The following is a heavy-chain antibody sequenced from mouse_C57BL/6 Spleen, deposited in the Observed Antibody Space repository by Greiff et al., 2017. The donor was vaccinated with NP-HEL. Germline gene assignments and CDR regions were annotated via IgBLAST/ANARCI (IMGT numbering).Heavy chain of an antibody. CDR3: ARIGHHLPGDY. CDR1: GYTFTSYW. J-gene: IGHJ2*01. V-gene: IGHV1-55*01. D-gene: IGHD3-3*01. CDR2: IYPGSGST. Sequence: VQLQQSGAELVKPGASVKMSCKASGYTFTSYWITWVKQRPGQGLEWIGDIYPGSGSTNYNEKFKSKATLTVDTSSSTAYMQLSSLTSEDSAVYYCARIGHHLPGDYWGQGTTLTVSS.